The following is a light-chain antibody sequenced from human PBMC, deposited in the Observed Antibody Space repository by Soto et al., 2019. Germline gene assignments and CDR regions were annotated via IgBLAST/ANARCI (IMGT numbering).Light chain of an antibody. J-gene: IGLJ2*01. Sequence: QSVLTQPPSASGTTGQWVTIPCSGGSSNIGNNYVYWYQQLPGTTPKLLIYRNNQRPSGVPARFSGSKSGTSASLAISGLRSEDEAAYYCAAWDDTLRGHYVFGGGTKLTVL. CDR1: SSNIGNNY. V-gene: IGLV1-47*01. CDR3: AAWDDTLRGHYV. CDR2: RNN.